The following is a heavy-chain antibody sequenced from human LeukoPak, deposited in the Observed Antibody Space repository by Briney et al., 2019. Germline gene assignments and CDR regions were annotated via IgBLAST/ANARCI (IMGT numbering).Heavy chain of an antibody. J-gene: IGHJ4*02. V-gene: IGHV4-59*01. CDR3: ARVIWTPIAAAGTAPYCDY. CDR1: GGSISIYY. D-gene: IGHD6-13*01. CDR2: IYYSGRT. Sequence: SETLSLTCTVSGGSISIYYWSCLRHPPGKGLEWVGYIYYSGRTNYNPSLKRPVTISLDHSKNQFSLTLNSATAADTAVYYCARVIWTPIAAAGTAPYCDYWGQGTLVTVSS.